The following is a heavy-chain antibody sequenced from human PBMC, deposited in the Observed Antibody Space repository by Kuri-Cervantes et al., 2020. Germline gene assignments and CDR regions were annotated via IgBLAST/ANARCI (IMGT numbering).Heavy chain of an antibody. D-gene: IGHD4-17*01. V-gene: IGHV1-8*01. CDR3: ARDYPRSYGDDFDY. CDR1: GYTFTSYD. CDR2: MNPNSGNT. J-gene: IGHJ4*02. Sequence: ASVKVSCKASGYTFTSYDINWVRQATGQGLEWMGWMNPNSGNTGYAQKFQGRVTMTRSTSISTAYMELSSLRSEDTAVYYCARDYPRSYGDDFDYWGQGTLVTVSS.